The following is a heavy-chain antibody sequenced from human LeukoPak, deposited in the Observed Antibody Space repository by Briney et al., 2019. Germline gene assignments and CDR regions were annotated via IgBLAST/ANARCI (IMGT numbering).Heavy chain of an antibody. J-gene: IGHJ5*02. CDR2: ISGTGANT. CDR1: GFTFSNYV. Sequence: GGSLRLSCAVSGFTFSNYVMIWVRQAPGKGLEWVSAISGTGANTFYADSVKGRFTMSRDNPKNMLYLQMNSLRAEDTALYYCARVTTYYDFWSGYYTLNWFDPWGQGTLVTVSS. V-gene: IGHV3-23*01. D-gene: IGHD3-3*01. CDR3: ARVTTYYDFWSGYYTLNWFDP.